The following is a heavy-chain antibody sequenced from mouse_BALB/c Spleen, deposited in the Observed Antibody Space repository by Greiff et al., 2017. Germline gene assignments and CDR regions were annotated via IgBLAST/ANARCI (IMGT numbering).Heavy chain of an antibody. J-gene: IGHJ3*01. CDR1: GYTFTSYW. CDR2: IYPGDGDT. D-gene: IGHD2-4*01. V-gene: IGHV1-87*01. Sequence: QVQLKESGAELARPGASVKLSCKASGYTFTSYWMQWVKQRPGQGLEWIGAIYPGDGDTRYTQKFKGKATLTADKSSSTAYMQLSSLASEDSAVYYCARYGEDDYAWFAYWGQGTLVTVSA. CDR3: ARYGEDDYAWFAY.